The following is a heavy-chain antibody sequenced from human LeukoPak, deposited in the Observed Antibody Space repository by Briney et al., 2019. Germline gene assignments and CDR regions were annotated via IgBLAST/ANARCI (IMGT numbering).Heavy chain of an antibody. J-gene: IGHJ6*03. D-gene: IGHD3-3*01. V-gene: IGHV4-59*01. Sequence: SETLSLTCTVSGGSISSYYWSWIRQPPGKGLEWIGYIFYSGSTNYNPSLKSRVTISVDTSKNQFSLKLSSVTAADTAVYYCARDRRITIFGVAQIPYYYYYMDVWGKGTTVTVSS. CDR1: GGSISSYY. CDR2: IFYSGST. CDR3: ARDRRITIFGVAQIPYYYYYMDV.